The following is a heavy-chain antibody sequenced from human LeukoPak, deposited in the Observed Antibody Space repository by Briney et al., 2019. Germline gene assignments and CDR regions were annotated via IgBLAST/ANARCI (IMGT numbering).Heavy chain of an antibody. J-gene: IGHJ4*02. CDR1: GFTFSSYA. Sequence: GGSLRLSCAASGFTFSSYAMNWVRQAPGKGLEWISSISGSGDNTYYADSVKGRFTVSRDNAKNSLYLQMNSLRAEDTAIYYCARDNYSGSRYFDHWGQGTLVTVSS. V-gene: IGHV3-21*01. CDR2: ISGSGDNT. CDR3: ARDNYSGSRYFDH. D-gene: IGHD1-26*01.